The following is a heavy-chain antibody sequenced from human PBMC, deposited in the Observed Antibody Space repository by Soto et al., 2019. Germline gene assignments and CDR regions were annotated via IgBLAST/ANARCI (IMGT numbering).Heavy chain of an antibody. V-gene: IGHV4-59*12. J-gene: IGHJ4*02. CDR3: ARDSPPIDY. CDR2: IYYSGTT. CDR1: YY. Sequence: YYWSWIRQPPGKGLEWIGYIYYSGTTNYNPSLNSRFTISRDNAKNSLYLQMNSLRAEDTAVYYCARDSPPIDYWGQGTLVTVSS.